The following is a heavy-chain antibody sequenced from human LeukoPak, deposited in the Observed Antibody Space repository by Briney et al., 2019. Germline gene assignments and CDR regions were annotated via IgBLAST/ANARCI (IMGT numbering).Heavy chain of an antibody. J-gene: IGHJ4*02. Sequence: GGSLRLSCGASGFTFSKYAMTWVRQAPGKGLEWVSSINGGGGSTFYAASVKGRFTISRDNSKNTLYLQMNSLRAEDTAAYYCTKHGEYTFDYWGQGTLVTVS. V-gene: IGHV3-23*01. D-gene: IGHD4-17*01. CDR3: TKHGEYTFDY. CDR2: INGGGGST. CDR1: GFTFSKYA.